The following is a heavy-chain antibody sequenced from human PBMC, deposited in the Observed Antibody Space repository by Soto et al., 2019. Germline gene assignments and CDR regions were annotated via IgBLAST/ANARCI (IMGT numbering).Heavy chain of an antibody. J-gene: IGHJ6*02. CDR3: ARTVTTTWGYYGMDV. V-gene: IGHV4-61*01. D-gene: IGHD4-17*01. Sequence: SETLSLTCTVSGGSVSSGSYYWSWIRQPPGKGLEWIGYIYYSGSTNYNPSPKSRVTISVDTSKNQFSLKLSSVTAADTAVYYCARTVTTTWGYYGMDVWGQGTTVTVSS. CDR1: GGSVSSGSYY. CDR2: IYYSGST.